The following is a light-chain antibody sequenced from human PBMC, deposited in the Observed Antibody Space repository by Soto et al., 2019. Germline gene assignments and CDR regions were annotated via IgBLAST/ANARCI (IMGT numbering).Light chain of an antibody. CDR3: QQYNNWPPYT. Sequence: DIVMTQSPDSLAVSLGERATINCKSSQSVSSNLAWYQQKPGQAPRLLIYDASTRATGIPARFSGTGSGTEFALTITSLQSEDFAVYYCQQYNNWPPYTFGQGTKLEIK. CDR2: DAS. CDR1: QSVSSN. V-gene: IGKV3-15*01. J-gene: IGKJ2*01.